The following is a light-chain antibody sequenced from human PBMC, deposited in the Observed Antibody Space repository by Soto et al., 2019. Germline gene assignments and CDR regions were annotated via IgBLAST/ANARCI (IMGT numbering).Light chain of an antibody. CDR2: DVS. Sequence: QSALTQPASVSGSPGQSITISCTGANNDIGVFNYVSWYQQHPGKAPKLIIYDVSNRPSGVSNRFSGSKSGNTASLTISGLQVEDETYYYCRSFTSASTLVFGGGTKLTVL. V-gene: IGLV2-14*03. J-gene: IGLJ2*01. CDR1: NNDIGVFNY. CDR3: RSFTSASTLV.